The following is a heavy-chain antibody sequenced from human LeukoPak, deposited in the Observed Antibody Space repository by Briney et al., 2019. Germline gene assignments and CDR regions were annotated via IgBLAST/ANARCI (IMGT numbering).Heavy chain of an antibody. D-gene: IGHD1-26*01. J-gene: IGHJ4*02. V-gene: IGHV3-7*01. Sequence: PGGSLRLSCAASGFTFSSYWMSWVRQAPGKGLEWVANIKQDGSEKYSLDSVKGRFTISRDNGKNSLYLQMNSLRAEDTAVYYCVRDLGGRSGHWGQGTLVTVSS. CDR3: VRDLGGRSGH. CDR2: IKQDGSEK. CDR1: GFTFSSYW.